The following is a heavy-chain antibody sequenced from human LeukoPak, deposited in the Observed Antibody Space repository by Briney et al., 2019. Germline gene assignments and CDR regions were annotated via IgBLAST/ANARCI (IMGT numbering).Heavy chain of an antibody. V-gene: IGHV1-8*02. D-gene: IGHD6-19*01. CDR2: MNPNSGNT. J-gene: IGHJ4*02. Sequence: ASVKVSCKASGYTFTSYDINWVRQATGQGLEWMGWMNPNSGNTGYAQKFQGRVTMTEDTSTDTAYMELSSLRSDDTAVYYCARDPGWLYYFDYWGQGTLVTVSS. CDR1: GYTFTSYD. CDR3: ARDPGWLYYFDY.